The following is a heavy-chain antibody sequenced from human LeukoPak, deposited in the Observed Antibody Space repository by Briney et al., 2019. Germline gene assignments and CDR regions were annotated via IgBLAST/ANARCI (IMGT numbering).Heavy chain of an antibody. Sequence: GGSLRLSCAASGFTFSSYEMNWVRQAPGKGLEWVSYISSSGGTIYYADSVKGRFTISRDNPKNSLYLQMNSLRVEDTAVYYCARMRPELDYWGQGTLVTVSS. J-gene: IGHJ4*02. V-gene: IGHV3-48*03. CDR1: GFTFSSYE. CDR3: ARMRPELDY. CDR2: ISSSGGTI. D-gene: IGHD6-6*01.